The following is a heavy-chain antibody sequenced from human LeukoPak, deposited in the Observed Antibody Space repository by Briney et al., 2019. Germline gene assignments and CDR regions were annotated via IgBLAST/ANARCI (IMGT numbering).Heavy chain of an antibody. V-gene: IGHV1-69*04. D-gene: IGHD3-16*02. CDR2: IIPILGIA. Sequence: ASVKVSCKASGGTFSSYAISWVRQAPGQGLEWMGRIIPILGIANYAQKFQGRVTITADKSTSTAYMELSSLRSEDTAVYYCARAGYDYVWGSYRYGDYYFDYWGQGTLVTVSS. CDR3: ARAGYDYVWGSYRYGDYYFDY. J-gene: IGHJ4*02. CDR1: GGTFSSYA.